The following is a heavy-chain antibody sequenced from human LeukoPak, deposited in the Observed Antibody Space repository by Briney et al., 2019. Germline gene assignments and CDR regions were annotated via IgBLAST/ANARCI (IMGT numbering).Heavy chain of an antibody. V-gene: IGHV4-4*07. D-gene: IGHD5-24*01. Sequence: SDTLSLTCTISGDSFSSYYWSWIRQPAGKGLEWIGRIYTSGSTNYNSSLKSRVTMSVDTSKNQVSLKLSSVTAADTAVYYCATGDGYNSFDYWGQGTLVTVSS. CDR2: IYTSGST. CDR3: ATGDGYNSFDY. J-gene: IGHJ4*02. CDR1: GDSFSSYY.